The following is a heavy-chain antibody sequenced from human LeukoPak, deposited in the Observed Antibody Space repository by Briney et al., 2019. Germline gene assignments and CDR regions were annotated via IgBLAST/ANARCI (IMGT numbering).Heavy chain of an antibody. D-gene: IGHD3-10*01. V-gene: IGHV3-30*03. CDR1: GFTFSSYG. CDR2: ISYDGSNK. J-gene: IGHJ5*02. Sequence: GRSLRLSCAASGFTFSSYGMHWVRQAPGKGLEWVAVISYDGSNKYYADSVKGRFTISRDNSKNTLYLQMNSLRAEDTAVYYCARDRITMVRGVPRGPYWFDPWGQGTLVTVSS. CDR3: ARDRITMVRGVPRGPYWFDP.